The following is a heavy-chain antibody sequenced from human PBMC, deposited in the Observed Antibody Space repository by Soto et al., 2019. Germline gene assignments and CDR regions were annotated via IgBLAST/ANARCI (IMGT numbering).Heavy chain of an antibody. CDR3: ARDPVTAD. J-gene: IGHJ4*02. CDR2: IKGDGSDP. Sequence: EVHLVESGGGLVQPGGSLRLSCAASGFTLNNYYLSWVRQAPGKGLEWVGNIKGDGSDPHYVDSVKGRFTISRDNAENSIYLQMNSLNAEDTAMYHCARDPVTADWGQGTLVTVSS. V-gene: IGHV3-7*03. CDR1: GFTLNNYY.